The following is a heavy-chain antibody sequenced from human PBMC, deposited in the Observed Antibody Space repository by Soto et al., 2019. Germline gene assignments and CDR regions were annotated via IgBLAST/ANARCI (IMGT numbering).Heavy chain of an antibody. J-gene: IGHJ4*02. CDR1: GGSLSGNY. CDR2: INHSGSA. V-gene: IGHV4-34*01. Sequence: QVLLQQWGAGLLKPSETLSLTCAVYGGSLSGNYWTWIRQSPGKGLEWIGNINHSGSAIYNPSLKSRGTISVGTSNNRFFLELSSVTAADTAVYYCARARADYYGSENYYKGGFHYFDHWGQGTLVTVSS. D-gene: IGHD3-10*01. CDR3: ARARADYYGSENYYKGGFHYFDH.